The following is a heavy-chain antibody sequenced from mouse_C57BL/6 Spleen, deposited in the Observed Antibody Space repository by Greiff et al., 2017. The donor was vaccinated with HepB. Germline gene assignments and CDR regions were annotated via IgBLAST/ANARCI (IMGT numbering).Heavy chain of an antibody. CDR3: AREDTTVVEGIDY. CDR1: GYTFTDYN. D-gene: IGHD1-1*01. J-gene: IGHJ2*01. V-gene: IGHV1-22*01. Sequence: VQLQQSGPELVKPGASVKMSCKASGYTFTDYNMHWVKQSHGKSLEWIGYINPNNGGTSYNQKFKGKATLTVNKSSSTAYMELRSLTSEDSAVYYCAREDTTVVEGIDYWGQGTTLTVSS. CDR2: INPNNGGT.